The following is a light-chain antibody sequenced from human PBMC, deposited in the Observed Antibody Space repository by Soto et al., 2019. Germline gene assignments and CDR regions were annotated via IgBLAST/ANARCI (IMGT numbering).Light chain of an antibody. CDR3: SSYTTTDTLWV. CDR2: EVS. CDR1: SSDIGAYNY. V-gene: IGLV2-14*01. J-gene: IGLJ3*02. Sequence: QSVLTQPASVSGSPGQSITISCTGTSSDIGAYNYVSWYQQHPGTAPKLIISEVSDRPSGVSNRFSGSKSGYTASLTISGLQAEDEADYFCSSYTTTDTLWVSGGGTKLTVL.